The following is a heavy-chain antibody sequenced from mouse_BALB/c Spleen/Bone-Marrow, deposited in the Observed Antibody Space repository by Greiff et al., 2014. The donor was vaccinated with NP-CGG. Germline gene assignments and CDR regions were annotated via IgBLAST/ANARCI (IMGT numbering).Heavy chain of an antibody. CDR3: ASCYYGSSRFAY. J-gene: IGHJ3*01. D-gene: IGHD1-1*01. Sequence: EVQLQQSGAELVKPGASVKLSCTASGFNIKDTYMHWVKQRPEQGLEWIGRIDPANGNTKYDPKFQGKATITAVTSSNTAYLQLSSLTSEDTAVYYCASCYYGSSRFAYWGQGTLVTVSA. CDR1: GFNIKDTY. V-gene: IGHV14-3*02. CDR2: IDPANGNT.